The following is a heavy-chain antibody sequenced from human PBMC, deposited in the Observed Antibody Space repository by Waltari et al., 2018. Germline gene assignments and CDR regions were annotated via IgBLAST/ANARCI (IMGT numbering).Heavy chain of an antibody. V-gene: IGHV4-30-2*01. CDR2: IYHSGST. J-gene: IGHJ3*02. D-gene: IGHD2-2*01. CDR1: GGSISSGGYS. CDR3: ARGYCSSTSCLSLDAFDI. Sequence: QLQLQESGSGLVKPSQTLSLTCAVSGGSISSGGYSWSWIRQPPGKGLEWIGYIYHSGSTYYNPSLKSRVTISVDRSKNQFSLKLSSVTAADKAVYYCARGYCSSTSCLSLDAFDIWGQGTMVTVSS.